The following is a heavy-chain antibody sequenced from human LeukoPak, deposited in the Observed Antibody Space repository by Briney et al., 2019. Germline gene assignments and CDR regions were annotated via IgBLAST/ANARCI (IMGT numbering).Heavy chain of an antibody. V-gene: IGHV3-43*02. D-gene: IGHD5-12*01. CDR3: AKDNFSGYDYLHWYFDL. J-gene: IGHJ2*01. CDR2: ISVDGGST. Sequence: GGSLRLSCAAPGFTFDDYAMHWVRQAPGKGLEWVSLISVDGGSTYYADSVKGRLTISRDNSKNSLYLQMNSLRTEDTALYYCAKDNFSGYDYLHWYFDLWGRGTLVTVSS. CDR1: GFTFDDYA.